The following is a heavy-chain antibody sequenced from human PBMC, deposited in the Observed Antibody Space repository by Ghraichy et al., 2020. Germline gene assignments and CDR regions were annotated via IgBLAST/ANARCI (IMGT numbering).Heavy chain of an antibody. V-gene: IGHV3-15*01. CDR3: TTKHRTNVDTAMVIDY. CDR2: IKSKTDGGTT. Sequence: GGSRRLSCAASGFTFSNAWMSWVRQAPGKGLEWVGRIKSKTDGGTTDYAAPVKGRFTISRDDSKNTLYLQMNSLKTEDTAVYYCTTKHRTNVDTAMVIDYWGQGTLVTVSS. D-gene: IGHD5-18*01. J-gene: IGHJ4*02. CDR1: GFTFSNAW.